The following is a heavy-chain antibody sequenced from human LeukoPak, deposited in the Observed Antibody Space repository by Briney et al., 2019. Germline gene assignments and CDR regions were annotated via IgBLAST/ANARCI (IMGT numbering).Heavy chain of an antibody. V-gene: IGHV3-23*01. CDR1: GFTFSNYA. D-gene: IGHD5-12*01. CDR2: ISASGGST. Sequence: PGGSLRLSCAASGFTFSNYAMSWVRQAPGKGLEWVSTISASGGSTYYADSLKGRFTISRDNSKNTLCLRMSSLRDEDTAVYYCAKEKTSGYDFDYWGQGTLVTVSS. J-gene: IGHJ4*02. CDR3: AKEKTSGYDFDY.